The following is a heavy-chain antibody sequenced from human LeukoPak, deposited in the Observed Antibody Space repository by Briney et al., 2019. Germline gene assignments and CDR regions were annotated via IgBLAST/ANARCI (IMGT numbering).Heavy chain of an antibody. CDR2: ISGNAGGT. D-gene: IGHD4-17*01. J-gene: IGHJ4*02. V-gene: IGHV3-23*01. CDR1: GFTFSTYD. Sequence: GGSLRLSCAASGFTFSTYDMSWVRQAPGKGLEWVSGISGNAGGTYSADSVNGRFTISRDNSNNTLYLQMNSLRAEDTAVYYCAIVTTQIDYWGQGTLVTVSS. CDR3: AIVTTQIDY.